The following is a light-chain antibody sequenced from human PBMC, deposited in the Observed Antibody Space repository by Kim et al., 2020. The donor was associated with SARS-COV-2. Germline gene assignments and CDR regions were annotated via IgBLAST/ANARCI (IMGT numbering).Light chain of an antibody. V-gene: IGKV3-20*01. Sequence: EIVLTQSPVTLSLSPGERATLSCRASQSVSSSDLAWYQQKPGQAPRLLIYGASSRATGIPDRFSGSVSGTDFTLTISRLEPEDFAVYYCQQYMSSPTFGQGTRLEIK. CDR2: GAS. CDR1: QSVSSSD. J-gene: IGKJ5*01. CDR3: QQYMSSPT.